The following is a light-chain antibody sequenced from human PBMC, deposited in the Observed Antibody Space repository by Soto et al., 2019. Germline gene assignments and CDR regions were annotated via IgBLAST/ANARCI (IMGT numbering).Light chain of an antibody. Sequence: DIQMTQSPSSLSASVGDRVTITCRASQGISNYLAWYQQKPGKVPKLLIYAASTLQSRVPSRFSGSGSGTEFTLTISSLQPEDVATYYCQQYNSYSPWTFGPGTKAEI. CDR2: AAS. CDR3: QQYNSYSPWT. J-gene: IGKJ1*01. V-gene: IGKV1-27*01. CDR1: QGISNY.